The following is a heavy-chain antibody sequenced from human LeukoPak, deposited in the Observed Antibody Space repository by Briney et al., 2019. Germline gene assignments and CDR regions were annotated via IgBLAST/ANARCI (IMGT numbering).Heavy chain of an antibody. CDR2: INPNSGDT. J-gene: IGHJ4*02. D-gene: IGHD1-1*01. CDR3: ARNQGLNWNDDGDFDY. CDR1: GYTFTSYA. Sequence: ASVKVSCKASGYTFTSYAMNWVRQAPGQGLEWMGWINPNSGDTNYAHKFQGRVTMTRDTSISTAYMELIRLRSDDTAIYYCARNQGLNWNDDGDFDYWGQGTLVTVSS. V-gene: IGHV1-2*07.